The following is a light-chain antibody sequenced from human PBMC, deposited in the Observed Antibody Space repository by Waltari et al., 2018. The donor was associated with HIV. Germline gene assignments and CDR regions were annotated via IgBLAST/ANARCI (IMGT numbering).Light chain of an antibody. Sequence: AVTQPASVSGLPGQSTTISCPGDDSDFGLSYSVSWYQQHSGKPPRLILYDVDSRASGVSDRFSGSMSGNTASLTISGLRAEDEGHYYCASFTDDNTVIFGGGTEVTVL. CDR1: DSDFGLSYS. CDR2: DVD. V-gene: IGLV2-14*03. J-gene: IGLJ2*01. CDR3: ASFTDDNTVI.